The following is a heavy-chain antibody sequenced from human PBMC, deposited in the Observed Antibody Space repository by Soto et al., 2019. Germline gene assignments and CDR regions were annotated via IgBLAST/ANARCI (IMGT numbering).Heavy chain of an antibody. V-gene: IGHV3-23*01. CDR2: ISGSGGSR. D-gene: IGHD6-13*01. CDR3: AKRELVLDY. Sequence: EVRLLESGGGLVQPGGSLRLSCAASGFTFSSYAMSWVRQAPGKGLEWVSGISGSGGSRNYADSVKGRFTISRDNSKNTLYLQMNSLRAEDTAVYYCAKRELVLDYWGQGTLVTVSS. CDR1: GFTFSSYA. J-gene: IGHJ4*02.